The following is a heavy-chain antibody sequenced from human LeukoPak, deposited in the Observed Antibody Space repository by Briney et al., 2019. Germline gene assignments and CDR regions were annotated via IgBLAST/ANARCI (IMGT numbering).Heavy chain of an antibody. D-gene: IGHD3-22*01. Sequence: GGSLRLSCAAYGFTFNYHSMNWVRQAPGKGLEWISYISRSGDTIYYADSVKGRFTISRDNANNSLYLQMNSLRDEDTAVYFCAGLLKYYYDSSGYGEDWYFDLWGRGTLVTVSS. J-gene: IGHJ2*01. CDR3: AGLLKYYYDSSGYGEDWYFDL. CDR1: GFTFNYHS. CDR2: ISRSGDTI. V-gene: IGHV3-48*02.